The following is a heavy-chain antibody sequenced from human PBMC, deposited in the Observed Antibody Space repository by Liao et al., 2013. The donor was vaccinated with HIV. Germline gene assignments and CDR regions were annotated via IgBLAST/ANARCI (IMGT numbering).Heavy chain of an antibody. Sequence: QVQLQESGPGLVKPSETLSLTCTVSGGSISTYYWSWIRQPPGKGLEWIGYIYYSGSTNYNPSLKSRVTISVDTSKNQFSLKLSSVTAADTAVYYCARYHYGSVYYDYWGQGTLVTVSS. D-gene: IGHD3-10*01. J-gene: IGHJ4*02. CDR3: ARYHYGSVYYDY. V-gene: IGHV4-59*01. CDR1: GGSISTYY. CDR2: IYYSGST.